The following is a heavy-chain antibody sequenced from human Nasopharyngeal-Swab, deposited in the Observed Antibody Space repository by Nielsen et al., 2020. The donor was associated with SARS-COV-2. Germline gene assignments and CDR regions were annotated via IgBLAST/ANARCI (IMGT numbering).Heavy chain of an antibody. CDR2: IYPGDSDT. CDR3: ARLNAPTFSAGWFDP. D-gene: IGHD1-1*01. J-gene: IGHJ5*02. CDR1: GYNFPTYW. V-gene: IGHV5-51*01. Sequence: GESLKISCKGTGYNFPTYWIGWVRQMPGKGPEWMGIIYPGDSDTRYSPSFEGQVTISVDKSISTAYLQWSSLKASDTAIYYCARLNAPTFSAGWFDPWGPGTLVTVSS.